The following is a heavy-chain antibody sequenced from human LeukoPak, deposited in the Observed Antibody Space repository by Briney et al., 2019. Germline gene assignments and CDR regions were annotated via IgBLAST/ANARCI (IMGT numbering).Heavy chain of an antibody. CDR3: ARDKFDALDY. CDR1: GFTFSNYW. Sequence: RGSLRLSCAASGFTFSNYWMTWVRQAPGKGLEWVANIKRDGSNKYYADSVKGRFTISRDNSKNTLYLQMNSLRAEDTAVYYCARDKFDALDYWGQGTLVTVSS. J-gene: IGHJ4*02. V-gene: IGHV3-7*01. CDR2: IKRDGSNK.